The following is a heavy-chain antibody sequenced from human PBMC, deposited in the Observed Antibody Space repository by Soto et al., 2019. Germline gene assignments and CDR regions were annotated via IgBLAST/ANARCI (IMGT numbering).Heavy chain of an antibody. Sequence: GGSLRLSCAASGFTFSSYGMHWVRQAPGKGLEWVAVISYDGSNKYYADSVKGRFTISRDNSKNTLYLQMNSLRAEDTAVYYCAKDQDGAVDYWGQGTLVTVSS. J-gene: IGHJ4*02. CDR3: AKDQDGAVDY. V-gene: IGHV3-30*18. D-gene: IGHD6-19*01. CDR1: GFTFSSYG. CDR2: ISYDGSNK.